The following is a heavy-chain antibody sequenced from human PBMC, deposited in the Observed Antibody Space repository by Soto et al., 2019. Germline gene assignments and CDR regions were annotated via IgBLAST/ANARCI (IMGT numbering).Heavy chain of an antibody. Sequence: QVQLVESGGGVVQPGRSLRLSCAASGFTFSSYGMHWVRQAPGKGLEWVAVISYDGSNKYYADSVKGRFTISRDNSKNTLYLQMNSLRAEETAVYYCAKDSTPTDYDYVWGSYRGGYFDYWGQGTLVTVSS. J-gene: IGHJ4*02. CDR1: GFTFSSYG. CDR3: AKDSTPTDYDYVWGSYRGGYFDY. V-gene: IGHV3-30*18. CDR2: ISYDGSNK. D-gene: IGHD3-16*01.